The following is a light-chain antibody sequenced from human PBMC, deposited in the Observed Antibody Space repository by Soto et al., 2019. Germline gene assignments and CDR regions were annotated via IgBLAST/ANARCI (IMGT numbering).Light chain of an antibody. V-gene: IGKV1-17*01. CDR2: AAS. J-gene: IGKJ1*01. Sequence: DIQMTQSPSTLSGSVGDRVTITCRASQAIRNDLGWYQQKPGKAPKRLIYAASSLDSEVPLRFSGSGSGTEFALTISSLQPEDFATYYCLQHNTYPWTFGQGTKVDIK. CDR1: QAIRND. CDR3: LQHNTYPWT.